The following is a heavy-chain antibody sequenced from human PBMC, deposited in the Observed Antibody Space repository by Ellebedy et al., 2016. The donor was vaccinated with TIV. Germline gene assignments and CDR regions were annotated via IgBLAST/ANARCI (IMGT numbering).Heavy chain of an antibody. CDR2: IKQDGSEK. CDR1: RFTFSSYW. CDR3: ASDGSYGDFLSPTHAFEM. V-gene: IGHV3-7*01. Sequence: GGSLRLSCAASRFTFSSYWMSWVCQAPGKGLEWVANIKQDGSEKYYVDSVRGRFTISRDNAKNSLYLQMNSLRAEDTAVYYCASDGSYGDFLSPTHAFEMWGQGTMITVSS. D-gene: IGHD4-17*01. J-gene: IGHJ3*02.